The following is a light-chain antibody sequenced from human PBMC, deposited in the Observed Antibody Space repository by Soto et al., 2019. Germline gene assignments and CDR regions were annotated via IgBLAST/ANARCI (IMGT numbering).Light chain of an antibody. V-gene: IGLV2-14*01. J-gene: IGLJ1*01. CDR1: SDNVGRFSF. CDR2: EVT. CDR3: SSYETTNRRV. Sequence: QSALTRPASVSGSPGQSITISCTGASDNVGRFSFVSWYQQHPGKAPKLLIYEVTKRPSGVSDRFSGSKSGNTASLTISGLQAEDEADYYCSSYETTNRRVFGTGTKVTVL.